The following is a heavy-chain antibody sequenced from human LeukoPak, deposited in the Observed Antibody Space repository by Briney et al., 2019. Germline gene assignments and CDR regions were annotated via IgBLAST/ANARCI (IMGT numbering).Heavy chain of an antibody. V-gene: IGHV3-23*01. CDR1: GFTFSSYA. J-gene: IGHJ4*02. Sequence: GGSLRPSCAASGFTFSSYAMNWVRQAPGKGLEWVSAISGSGGSTYYADSVKGRFTISRDNSKNTLYLQMNSLSAEDTAVYYCAKALSHCSGGSCYSAVDYWGQGTLVTVSS. CDR3: AKALSHCSGGSCYSAVDY. CDR2: ISGSGGST. D-gene: IGHD2-15*01.